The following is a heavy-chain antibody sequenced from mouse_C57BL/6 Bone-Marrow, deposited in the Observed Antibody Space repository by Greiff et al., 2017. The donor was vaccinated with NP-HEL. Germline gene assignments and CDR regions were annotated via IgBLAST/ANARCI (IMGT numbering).Heavy chain of an antibody. CDR2: INPNNGGT. D-gene: IGHD1-1*01. CDR1: GYTFTDYN. J-gene: IGHJ1*03. Sequence: EVQLQQSGPELVKPGASVKMSCKASGYTFTDYNMHWVKQSHGKSLEWIGYINPNNGGTSYNQKFKGKATLTVNKSSSTAYMELRSLTSEDSAVYYCAPLYYGSSYVGWYFDVWGKGTTVTVSS. V-gene: IGHV1-22*01. CDR3: APLYYGSSYVGWYFDV.